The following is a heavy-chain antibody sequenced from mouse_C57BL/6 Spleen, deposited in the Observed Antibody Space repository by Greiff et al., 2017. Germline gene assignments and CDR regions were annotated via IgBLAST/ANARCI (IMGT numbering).Heavy chain of an antibody. CDR1: GYTFTSYW. V-gene: IGHV1-53*01. D-gene: IGHD1-1*01. CDR2: INPSNGGT. J-gene: IGHJ4*01. CDR3: GRPQTSVIPYYAMDY. Sequence: QVQLKQPGTELVKPGASVKLSCKASGYTFTSYWMHWVKQRPGQGLEWIGNINPSNGGTNYNEKFKSKATLTVDKSSSTAYMQLSSLTSEDSAVYYCGRPQTSVIPYYAMDYWGQGASVTVSS.